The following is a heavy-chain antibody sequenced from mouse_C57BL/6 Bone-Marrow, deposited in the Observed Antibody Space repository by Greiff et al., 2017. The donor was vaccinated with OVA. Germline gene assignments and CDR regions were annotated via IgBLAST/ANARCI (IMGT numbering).Heavy chain of an antibody. V-gene: IGHV3-6*01. CDR3: ARNPSYYYGSSWFAY. D-gene: IGHD1-1*01. CDR1: GYSITSGYY. J-gene: IGHJ3*01. Sequence: EVKLVESGPGLVKPSQSLSLTCSVTGYSITSGYYWNWIRQFPGNKLEWMGYISYDGSNNYNPSLKNRISITRDTSKNQFFLKLNSVTTEDTATYYCARNPSYYYGSSWFAYWGQGTLVTVSA. CDR2: ISYDGSN.